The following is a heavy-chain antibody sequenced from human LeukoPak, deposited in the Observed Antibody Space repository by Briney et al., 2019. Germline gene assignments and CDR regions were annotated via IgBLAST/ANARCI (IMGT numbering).Heavy chain of an antibody. D-gene: IGHD2-2*02. CDR2: INPNTGGT. Sequence: GASVKVSCKASGHTFTGYYMHWVRQAPGQGLEWMGWINPNTGGTSYAQKFQGRVTMTRDTSISAAYMELSRLRSDDTAVYYCARYCSSTTCYIGFDYWGQGTLVTVSS. CDR3: ARYCSSTTCYIGFDY. V-gene: IGHV1-2*02. J-gene: IGHJ4*02. CDR1: GHTFTGYY.